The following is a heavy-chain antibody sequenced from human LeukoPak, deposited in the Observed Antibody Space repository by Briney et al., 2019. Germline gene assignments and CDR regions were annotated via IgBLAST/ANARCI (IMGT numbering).Heavy chain of an antibody. Sequence: SETLSLTCTVSGGSITSYYWSWIRQPPGKGLEWIGYIYYSGSTYYNPSLKSRVTISVDTSKNQFSLKLSSVTAADTAVYYCASSDPDGWFDPWGQGTLVTVSS. CDR1: GGSITSYY. J-gene: IGHJ5*02. CDR2: IYYSGST. V-gene: IGHV4-30-4*01. CDR3: ASSDPDGWFDP. D-gene: IGHD5-24*01.